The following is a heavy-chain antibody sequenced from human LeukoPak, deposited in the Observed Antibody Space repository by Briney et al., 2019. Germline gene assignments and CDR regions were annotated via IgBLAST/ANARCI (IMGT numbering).Heavy chain of an antibody. J-gene: IGHJ6*02. CDR2: IIPIFGIA. Sequence: SSVNVSCQACGGTFISYAISWVRQAPGQGVDGVGRIIPIFGIADYAQKLQGRVTITADKSTSTAYMELSSLISEDTAVSYCARERSCSGGSCNFYYYYGMDVWGQGTTVTVSS. CDR3: ARERSCSGGSCNFYYYYGMDV. D-gene: IGHD2-15*01. V-gene: IGHV1-69*04. CDR1: GGTFISYA.